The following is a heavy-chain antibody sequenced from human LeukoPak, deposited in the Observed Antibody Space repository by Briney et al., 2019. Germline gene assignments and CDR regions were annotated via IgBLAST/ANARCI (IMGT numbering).Heavy chain of an antibody. D-gene: IGHD4-23*01. J-gene: IGHJ3*02. CDR1: GGTFSSYA. Sequence: SVKVSCKASGGTFSSYAISWVRQAPGQGLEWMGGIIPIFGTANYAQKFQGRVTITADESTSTAYMELSSLRSEDTAAYYCARDFYGGAPLDIWGQGTMVTVSS. CDR3: ARDFYGGAPLDI. V-gene: IGHV1-69*01. CDR2: IIPIFGTA.